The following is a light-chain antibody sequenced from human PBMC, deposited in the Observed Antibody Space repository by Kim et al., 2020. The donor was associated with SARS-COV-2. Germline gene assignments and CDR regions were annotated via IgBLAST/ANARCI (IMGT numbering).Light chain of an antibody. Sequence: SSELTQDPAVSVALGQTVRITCQGYSLRSYYATWYQQKPGQAPILVISGKNNRPSGIPDPFTGSSSGNTASLTITGTQAGYEADYYCNSRDSNDNVVFGG. CDR2: GKN. CDR1: SLRSYY. CDR3: NSRDSNDNVV. V-gene: IGLV3-19*01. J-gene: IGLJ2*01.